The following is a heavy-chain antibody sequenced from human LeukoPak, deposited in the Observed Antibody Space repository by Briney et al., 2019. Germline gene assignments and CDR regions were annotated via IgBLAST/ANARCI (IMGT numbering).Heavy chain of an antibody. J-gene: IGHJ5*02. Sequence: NPSETLSLTCTLSGGSISSDSYYWSWIRQPAGKGLEWIGRIYASGKTNYNPSLKSRVTISIDTSKNQFSLNLNSVTAADTGLYYCARGINSNGYQLKGFGPWGQGTLVTVSS. D-gene: IGHD3-22*01. CDR3: ARGINSNGYQLKGFGP. V-gene: IGHV4-61*02. CDR1: GGSISSDSYY. CDR2: IYASGKT.